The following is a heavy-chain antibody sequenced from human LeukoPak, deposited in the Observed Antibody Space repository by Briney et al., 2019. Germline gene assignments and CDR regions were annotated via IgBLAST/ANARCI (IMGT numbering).Heavy chain of an antibody. V-gene: IGHV3-53*01. CDR1: GFTVSSNY. CDR3: ARDQLELRDYYYYMDV. Sequence: PGGSLRLSCAASGFTVSSNYMSWARQAPGKGLEWVSVIYSGGSTYYADSVKGRFTISRDNSKNTLYLQMNSLRAEDTAVYYCARDQLELRDYYYYMDVWGKGTTVTVSS. CDR2: IYSGGST. D-gene: IGHD1-7*01. J-gene: IGHJ6*03.